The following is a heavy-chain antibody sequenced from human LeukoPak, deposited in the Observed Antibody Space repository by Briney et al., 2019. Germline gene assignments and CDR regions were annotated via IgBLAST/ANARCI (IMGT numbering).Heavy chain of an antibody. D-gene: IGHD3-22*01. J-gene: IGHJ4*02. CDR3: AREGTRSSGYLYY. V-gene: IGHV4-34*01. CDR2: INHSGST. CDR1: GGSFSGYY. Sequence: SETQSLTCAVYGGSFSGYYWSWIRQPPGKGLEWIGEINHSGSTTYNPSLKSRVTISVDTSKNQFSLKLRSVTAADTAVYYCAREGTRSSGYLYYWGQGTLVTVSS.